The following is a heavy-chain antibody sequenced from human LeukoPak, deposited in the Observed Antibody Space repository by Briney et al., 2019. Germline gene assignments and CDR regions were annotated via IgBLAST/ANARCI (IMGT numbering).Heavy chain of an antibody. CDR1: GFTFNNYG. CDR3: AKGPLRGTAAAIDY. CDR2: ISYDGRNI. J-gene: IGHJ4*02. Sequence: QPGKSLRLSCAASGFTFNNYGMHWVRQAPGKGLEWVAVISYDGRNIHYPDSVKGRFTISRDISTDTLWLQMDSLRTEDTAVYYCAKGPLRGTAAAIDYWGQGTLVTVSP. V-gene: IGHV3-30*18. D-gene: IGHD2-2*01.